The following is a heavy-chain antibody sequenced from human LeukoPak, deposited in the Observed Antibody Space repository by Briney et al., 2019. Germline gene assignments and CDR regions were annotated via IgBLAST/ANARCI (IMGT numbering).Heavy chain of an antibody. CDR2: IRYDGSHK. V-gene: IGHV3-30*02. CDR3: AKDRRPNNYYASGSDS. J-gene: IGHJ4*02. CDR1: GITFSSYG. Sequence: PGRSLRLSCAASGITFSSYGMHWVRQAPGKGLEWVAFIRYDGSHKYYADSVKGRFTISRDNSKNTLYMQMNRLRAEDTAVYYCAKDRRPNNYYASGSDSWGQGTLVTVSS. D-gene: IGHD3-10*01.